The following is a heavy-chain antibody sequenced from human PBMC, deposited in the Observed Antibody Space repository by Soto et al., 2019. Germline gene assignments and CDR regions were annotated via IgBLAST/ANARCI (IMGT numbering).Heavy chain of an antibody. CDR3: ARDRATFDY. D-gene: IGHD1-26*01. V-gene: IGHV3-23*01. Sequence: SLRLSCATSGFNFTRYAMSWVRLTPGKGLEWVSAISGSGSNTFYADSVRGRFTISRDNSKNTVFLQMKNLRAEDTAVYFCARDRATFDYWGQGTRVTAS. CDR1: GFNFTRYA. J-gene: IGHJ4*02. CDR2: ISGSGSNT.